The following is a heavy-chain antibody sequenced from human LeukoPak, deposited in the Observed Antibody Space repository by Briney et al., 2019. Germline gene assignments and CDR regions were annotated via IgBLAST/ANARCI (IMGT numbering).Heavy chain of an antibody. V-gene: IGHV4-39*01. J-gene: IGHJ4*02. Sequence: SETLSLTCTVSGGSISSSSYYWGWIRQPPGKGLEWIGSIYYSGSTYYNPSLKSRVTISVDTSKNQFSLKLSSVTAADTAVYYCARHAIVVVTAIGSFDYWGQGNLVTVSS. CDR1: GGSISSSSYY. CDR2: IYYSGST. CDR3: ARHAIVVVTAIGSFDY. D-gene: IGHD2-21*02.